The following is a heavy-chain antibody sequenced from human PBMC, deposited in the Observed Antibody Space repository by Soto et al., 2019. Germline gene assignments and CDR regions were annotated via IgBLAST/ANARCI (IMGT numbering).Heavy chain of an antibody. CDR2: IYPGDSDT. J-gene: IGHJ3*02. CDR3: ARHVAITIFGVVTPGAFDI. V-gene: IGHV5-51*01. Sequence: GESLKISCKGSGYSFTSYWIGWVRQMPGKGLEWMGIIYPGDSDTRYSPSFQGQVTISADKSISTAYLQWSSLKASDTAMYYCARHVAITIFGVVTPGAFDIWGQGTMVTVSS. D-gene: IGHD3-3*01. CDR1: GYSFTSYW.